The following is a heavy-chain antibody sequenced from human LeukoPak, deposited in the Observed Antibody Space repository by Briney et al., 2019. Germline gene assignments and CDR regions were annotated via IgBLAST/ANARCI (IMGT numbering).Heavy chain of an antibody. D-gene: IGHD4-11*01. CDR2: ISSSGSNI. CDR3: ASYSNYVDGWFDP. J-gene: IGHJ5*02. CDR1: GFTFSDYY. Sequence: GGSLRLSCAASGFTFSDYYMSWIRQAPGKGLEWVSYISSSGSNIYYADSVKGRFTISRDNAKNSLYLQMNSLRAGDTAVYYCASYSNYVDGWFDPWGQGTLVTVSS. V-gene: IGHV3-11*04.